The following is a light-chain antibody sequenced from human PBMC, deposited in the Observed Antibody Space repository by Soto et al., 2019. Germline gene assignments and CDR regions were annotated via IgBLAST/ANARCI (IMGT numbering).Light chain of an antibody. J-gene: IGKJ1*01. CDR3: QQSYSTLWT. V-gene: IGKV1-39*01. CDR2: AAS. CDR1: QSISSY. Sequence: DIQMTQSPSSLSASVGDRDTITCRASQSISSYLNWYQQKPGKAPKLLIYAASSLQSGVPSRFSGSGSGTDFTLTISSLQPEDFATYYCQQSYSTLWTFGQGTRWIS.